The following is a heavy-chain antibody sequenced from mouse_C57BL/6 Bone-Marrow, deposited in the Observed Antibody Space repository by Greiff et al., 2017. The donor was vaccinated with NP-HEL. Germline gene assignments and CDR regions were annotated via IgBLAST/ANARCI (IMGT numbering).Heavy chain of an antibody. Sequence: DVMLVESGGGLVQPKGSLKLSCAASGFSFNTYAMNWVRQAPGKGLEWVARIRSKSNNYATYYADSVKDRFTISRDDSESMLYLQMNNLKTEDTAMYYCVSYYDGYFAYWGQGTLVTVSA. V-gene: IGHV10-1*01. CDR3: VSYYDGYFAY. CDR1: GFSFNTYA. CDR2: IRSKSNNYAT. D-gene: IGHD2-3*01. J-gene: IGHJ3*01.